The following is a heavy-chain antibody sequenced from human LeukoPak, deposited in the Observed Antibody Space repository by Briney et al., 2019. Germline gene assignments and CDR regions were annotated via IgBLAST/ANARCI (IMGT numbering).Heavy chain of an antibody. CDR3: SRENGAFSPFGY. J-gene: IGHJ4*02. V-gene: IGHV4-4*02. Sequence: SATLSLTCGVSGGSITSTNWWSWVRQPPGQGLEWIGEVSLSGLTNYNPSLSSRVIMALDTSKNHLSLHLTSVTAADTAVYYCSRENGAFSPFGYWGQGYLVTVLS. CDR2: VSLSGLT. CDR1: GGSITSTNW. D-gene: IGHD2-8*01.